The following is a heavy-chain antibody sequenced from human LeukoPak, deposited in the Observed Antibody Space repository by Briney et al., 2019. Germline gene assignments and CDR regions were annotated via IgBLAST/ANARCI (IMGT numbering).Heavy chain of an antibody. D-gene: IGHD6-19*01. V-gene: IGHV1-18*04. Sequence: ASVKVSCKASGYTFTSYYMHWVRQAPGQGLEWMGWSSPYNGNTNYAQKLQGRVTMTTDTSTSTAYMELRSLRSDDTAVYYCARGGTSGWRTPNDDYWGQGTLVTVSS. CDR3: ARGGTSGWRTPNDDY. CDR2: SSPYNGNT. CDR1: GYTFTSYY. J-gene: IGHJ4*02.